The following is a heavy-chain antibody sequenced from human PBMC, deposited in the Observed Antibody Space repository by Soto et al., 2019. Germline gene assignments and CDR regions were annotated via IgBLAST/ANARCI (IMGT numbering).Heavy chain of an antibody. V-gene: IGHV4-31*03. CDR1: GVSISSGGYY. D-gene: IGHD2-21*01. Sequence: SETLSLTCTVSGVSISSGGYYWSWIRQHLGKGLEWIGYIYYSGSTYYNPSLKSRVTISVDTSKNQFSLKVNSVTAADTAVYYCARRAVVAVTGSLDNWLDPWGQGILVTVS. J-gene: IGHJ5*02. CDR2: IYYSGST. CDR3: ARRAVVAVTGSLDNWLDP.